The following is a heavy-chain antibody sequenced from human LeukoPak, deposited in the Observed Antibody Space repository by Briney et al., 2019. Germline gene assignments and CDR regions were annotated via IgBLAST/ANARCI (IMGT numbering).Heavy chain of an antibody. D-gene: IGHD3-3*01. CDR2: ISWNSGSI. CDR3: AKVKLRFLEWLFFDY. J-gene: IGHJ4*02. CDR1: GFTFSSYG. Sequence: GRSLRLSCAASGFTFSSYGMHWVRQAPGKGLEWVSGISWNSGSIGYADSVKGRFTISRDNAKNSLYLQMNSLRAEDTALYYCAKVKLRFLEWLFFDYWGQGTLVTVSS. V-gene: IGHV3-9*01.